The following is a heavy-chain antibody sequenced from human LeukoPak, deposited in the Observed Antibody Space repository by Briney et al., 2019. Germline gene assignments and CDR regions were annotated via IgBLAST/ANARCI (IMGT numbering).Heavy chain of an antibody. Sequence: TSETLSLTCAVYGGSFSGYYWSWIRQPPGKGLEWIGEINHSGSTNYNPSLKSRVTISVDTSKNQFSLKLSSVTAADTAVYYCARHGTRGYSYGYYPSYYYMDVWGKGTTVTISS. CDR1: GGSFSGYY. V-gene: IGHV4-34*01. CDR3: ARHGTRGYSYGYYPSYYYMDV. CDR2: INHSGST. J-gene: IGHJ6*03. D-gene: IGHD5-18*01.